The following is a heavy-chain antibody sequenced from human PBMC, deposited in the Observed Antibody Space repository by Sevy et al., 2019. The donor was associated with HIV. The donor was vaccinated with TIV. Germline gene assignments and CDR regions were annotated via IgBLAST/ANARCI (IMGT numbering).Heavy chain of an antibody. J-gene: IGHJ5*02. V-gene: IGHV3-21*01. D-gene: IGHD3-16*01. CDR2: ISSNSDHI. Sequence: GGSLRLSCAASGFIFNSYSMNWVRQAPGKGLEWVSFISSNSDHIYYADSVRGRFTISRDNAKNSLFLQMNSLRAEDTAVYYCARDHSPSFGVVLRGWFDPWGQGTPVTVSS. CDR3: ARDHSPSFGVVLRGWFDP. CDR1: GFIFNSYS.